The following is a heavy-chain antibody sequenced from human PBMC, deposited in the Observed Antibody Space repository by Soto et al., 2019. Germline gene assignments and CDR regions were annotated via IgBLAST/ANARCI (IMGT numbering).Heavy chain of an antibody. Sequence: PSETLSLTCTVSGGSIGSGVYFWSWIRQPPGKGLEWIGFISYTGSAHYNPSLKSRVAISVDTSKNQFSLKLTSVSAADAAVYYCATMGATTGSYYFEYWGQGTRVTVAS. D-gene: IGHD1-26*01. CDR1: GGSIGSGVYF. J-gene: IGHJ4*02. V-gene: IGHV4-30-4*01. CDR2: ISYTGSA. CDR3: ATMGATTGSYYFEY.